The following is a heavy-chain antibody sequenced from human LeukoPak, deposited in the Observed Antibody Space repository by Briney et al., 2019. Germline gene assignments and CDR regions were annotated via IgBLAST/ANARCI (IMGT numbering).Heavy chain of an antibody. CDR3: ARDLSGSYPFDY. J-gene: IGHJ4*02. CDR1: GFTFSMYS. D-gene: IGHD1-26*01. CDR2: ISGFSSTI. Sequence: GGSLRLSCAASGFTFSMYSMNWVRQAPGKGLEWVSHISGFSSTIHYNDSVKGRFTISRDNAKNSLYLQVNSLREEDTAVYYCARDLSGSYPFDYWGQGTLVTVSS. V-gene: IGHV3-48*02.